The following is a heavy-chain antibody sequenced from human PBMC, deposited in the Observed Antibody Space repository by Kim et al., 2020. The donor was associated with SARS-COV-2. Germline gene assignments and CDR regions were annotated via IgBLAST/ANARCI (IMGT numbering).Heavy chain of an antibody. D-gene: IGHD3-22*01. J-gene: IGHJ5*02. V-gene: IGHV1-69*13. CDR1: GGTFSSYA. CDR3: ARGEAKYYYDSSGSFDP. CDR2: IIPIFGTA. Sequence: SVKVSCKASGGTFSSYAISWVRQAPGQGLEWMGGIIPIFGTAYYAQKFQGRVTITADESTSTAYMELSSLRSEDTAVYYCARGEAKYYYDSSGSFDPWGQGTLVTVSS.